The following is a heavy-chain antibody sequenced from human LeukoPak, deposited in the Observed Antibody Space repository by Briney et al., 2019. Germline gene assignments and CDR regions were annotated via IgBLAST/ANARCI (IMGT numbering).Heavy chain of an antibody. CDR2: IYYSGST. CDR3: ARLYYDSYGMDV. J-gene: IGHJ6*02. Sequence: SETLSLTCTVSGGSISSYYWSWIRQPPGKGREWIGYIYYSGSTNYNPSLKSRVTISVDTSKNQFSLKLSSVTAADTAVYYCARLYYDSYGMDVWAKGPRSPSP. CDR1: GGSISSYY. V-gene: IGHV4-59*08. D-gene: IGHD3-3*01.